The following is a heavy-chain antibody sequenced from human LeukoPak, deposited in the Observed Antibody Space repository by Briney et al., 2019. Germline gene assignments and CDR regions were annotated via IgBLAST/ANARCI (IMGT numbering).Heavy chain of an antibody. CDR3: ARQTLWNLPYFDY. V-gene: IGHV1-18*01. Sequence: ASVKVSCKTSGYSFTRNGFSWVRQAPGQGLEWMGWISGYNGDTAYAQNLQGRITMTIDTSTSTGYMELRSLRSDDTAVYYCARQTLWNLPYFDYWGQGTLVTVSS. D-gene: IGHD1-1*01. CDR1: GYSFTRNG. J-gene: IGHJ4*02. CDR2: ISGYNGDT.